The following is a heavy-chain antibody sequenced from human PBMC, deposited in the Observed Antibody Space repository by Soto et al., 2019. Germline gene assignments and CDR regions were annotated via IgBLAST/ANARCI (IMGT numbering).Heavy chain of an antibody. Sequence: QVHLVQSGAEVKKPGSSVKVSCKASGGTFNKYAINWVRQAPGQGLEWMGWIIVMFDTTTYAQHFQGRITMSADESTGTDYMELTIMTAEETALYFWASECMTTGNDYFGVDVWGQGTPVIVSS. CDR1: GGTFNKYA. CDR3: ASECMTTGNDYFGVDV. CDR2: IIVMFDTT. V-gene: IGHV1-69*01. J-gene: IGHJ6*02. D-gene: IGHD1-1*01.